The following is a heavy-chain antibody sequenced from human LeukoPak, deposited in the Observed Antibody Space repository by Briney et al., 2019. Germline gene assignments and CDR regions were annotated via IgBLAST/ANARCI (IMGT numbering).Heavy chain of an antibody. CDR1: GGSFSGYC. J-gene: IGHJ4*02. D-gene: IGHD6-19*01. V-gene: IGHV4-34*01. CDR2: INHSGST. Sequence: PSETLSLTCAVYGGSFSGYCWSWIRQPPGKGLEWIGEINHSGSTNYNPSLKSRVTISVDTSKNQFSLKLSSVTAADTAVYYCARDDSSGWFPFDYWGQGTLVAVSS. CDR3: ARDDSSGWFPFDY.